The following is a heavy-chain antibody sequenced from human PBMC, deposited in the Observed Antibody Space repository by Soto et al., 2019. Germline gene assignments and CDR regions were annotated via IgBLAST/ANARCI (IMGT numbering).Heavy chain of an antibody. CDR1: GFTFSNAW. D-gene: IGHD4-17*01. J-gene: IGHJ3*02. Sequence: PGGSLRLSCAASGFTFSNAWMGWVRQAPGKGLEWVGRIKSKTDGGTTDYAAPVKGRFTISRDDSKNTLYLQMNSLKTEDTAVYYCTTGTNDYGDRDAFDIWGQGTMVTVSS. V-gene: IGHV3-15*01. CDR2: IKSKTDGGTT. CDR3: TTGTNDYGDRDAFDI.